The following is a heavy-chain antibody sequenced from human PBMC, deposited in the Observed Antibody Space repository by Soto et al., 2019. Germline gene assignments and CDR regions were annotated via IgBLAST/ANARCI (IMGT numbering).Heavy chain of an antibody. J-gene: IGHJ5*02. CDR1: GFTFSSYA. D-gene: IGHD6-13*01. Sequence: GGSLRLSCAASGFTFSSYAMSWVRQAPGKGLEWVSAISGSGGSTYYADSVKGRFTISRDNSKNTLYLQMNSLRAEDTAVYYCAKESGRVEQQLVPGNNWFDPWGQGTLVTVSS. CDR2: ISGSGGST. V-gene: IGHV3-23*01. CDR3: AKESGRVEQQLVPGNNWFDP.